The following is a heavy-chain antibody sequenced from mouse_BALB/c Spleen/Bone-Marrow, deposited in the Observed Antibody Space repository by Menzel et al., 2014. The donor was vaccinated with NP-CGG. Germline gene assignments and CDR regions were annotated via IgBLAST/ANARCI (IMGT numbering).Heavy chain of an antibody. CDR2: IDPETGGT. Sequence: VQLQQSGAELVRPGASVTLSCKASGYTFXDYEMHWVKQTPVHGLEWIGAIDPETGGTAYNQKFKGKATLTADKSSNTAYMELRSLTSEDSAVYYCTRSETGPFAYWGQGTLVTVSA. CDR3: TRSETGPFAY. CDR1: GYTFXDYE. D-gene: IGHD4-1*01. V-gene: IGHV1-15*01. J-gene: IGHJ3*01.